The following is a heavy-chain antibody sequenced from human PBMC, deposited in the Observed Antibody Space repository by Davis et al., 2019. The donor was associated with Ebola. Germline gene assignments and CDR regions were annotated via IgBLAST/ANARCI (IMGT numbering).Heavy chain of an antibody. Sequence: PSETLSLTCALSGDSVSSGGWNWIRQSPSRGLEWLGRTYYSSKWYNDYAVSVKSRITINPDTSKNQFSLQLNSVTPEGTALYYCARGWLRAGMDVWGEGTTVTVSS. V-gene: IGHV6-1*01. J-gene: IGHJ6*04. CDR3: ARGWLRAGMDV. CDR2: TYYSSKWYN. CDR1: GDSVSSGG. D-gene: IGHD5-18*01.